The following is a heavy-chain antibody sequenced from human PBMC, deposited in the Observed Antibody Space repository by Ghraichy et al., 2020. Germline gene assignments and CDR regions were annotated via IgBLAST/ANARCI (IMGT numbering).Heavy chain of an antibody. J-gene: IGHJ4*02. CDR1: GFTFSAYW. Sequence: GGSLRLSCAASGFTFSAYWMSWVRQAPGKGLEWVASINHDGSEKYYMGSVMGRFTISRDNAKNSLFLQMSSLTAEDTAVYYCAYGEDSLDYWGQGSMVPVAS. CDR2: INHDGSEK. D-gene: IGHD4-17*01. CDR3: AYGEDSLDY. V-gene: IGHV3-7*01.